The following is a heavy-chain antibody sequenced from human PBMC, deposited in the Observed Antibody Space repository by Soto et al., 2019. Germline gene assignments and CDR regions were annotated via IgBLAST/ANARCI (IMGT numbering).Heavy chain of an antibody. CDR3: ARVLTYYDILTGYYNGKVVDW. Sequence: PSETLSLTCTVSGGSVSSGSYYWSWIRQPPGKGLEWSGYIYYSGSTNYNPSLKSRVTISVDTSKNQFSLKLSSVTAADTAVYYCARVLTYYDILTGYYNGKVVDWWGQGTLVTVSS. J-gene: IGHJ4*02. D-gene: IGHD3-9*01. CDR1: GGSVSSGSYY. V-gene: IGHV4-61*01. CDR2: IYYSGST.